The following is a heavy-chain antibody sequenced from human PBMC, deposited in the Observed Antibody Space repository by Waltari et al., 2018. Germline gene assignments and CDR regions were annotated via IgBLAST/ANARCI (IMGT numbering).Heavy chain of an antibody. D-gene: IGHD2-2*02. Sequence: EVQLVESGGGLVQPGGSLRLSCAASGFTFSSYWMHWVRHAPGKGLVWVSRINSDGSSTSYADSVKGRFTISRDNAKNTLYLQMNSLRAEDTAVYYCARVILPATAIPLDYYYGMDVWGQGTTVTVSS. V-gene: IGHV3-74*01. CDR2: INSDGSST. CDR3: ARVILPATAIPLDYYYGMDV. CDR1: GFTFSSYW. J-gene: IGHJ6*02.